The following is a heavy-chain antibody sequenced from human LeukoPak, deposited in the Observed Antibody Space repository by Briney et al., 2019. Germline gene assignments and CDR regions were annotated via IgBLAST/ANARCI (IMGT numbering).Heavy chain of an antibody. D-gene: IGHD6-13*01. CDR2: ISSSSSYI. V-gene: IGHV3-21*01. CDR3: ARPAAAGTGGRWDFDY. CDR1: GFTFSSYE. Sequence: GGSLRLSCAASGFTFSSYEMNWVRQAPGKGLEWVSSISSSSSYIYYADSVKGRFTISRDNAKNSLYLQMNSLRAEDTAVYYCARPAAAGTGGRWDFDYWGQGTLVTVSS. J-gene: IGHJ4*02.